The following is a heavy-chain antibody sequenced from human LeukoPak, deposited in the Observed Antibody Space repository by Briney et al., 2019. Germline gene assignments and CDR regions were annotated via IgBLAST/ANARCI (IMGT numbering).Heavy chain of an antibody. CDR1: GYTFTGYY. D-gene: IGHD1-20*01. CDR2: INPNSGGT. J-gene: IGHJ4*02. Sequence: ASVKVSCKASGYTFTGYYMHWVRQAPGQGLEWMGWINPNSGGTNYAQKFQGRVTMTRDTSISTAYMELSRLRSDDTAVYYCARGRITGTFHYFDYWGQGTLVTASS. V-gene: IGHV1-2*02. CDR3: ARGRITGTFHYFDY.